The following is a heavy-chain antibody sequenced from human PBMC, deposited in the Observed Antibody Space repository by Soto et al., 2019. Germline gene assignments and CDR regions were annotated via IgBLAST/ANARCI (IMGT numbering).Heavy chain of an antibody. Sequence: QLQLQESGPGLVKPSETLSLTCTVSGGSISSSSYYWGWIRQPPGKGLEWIGSIYYSGSTYYNPSLKSRVTMSVATSKNQFSLKLSSVTAADTAVYYCASQQVVITADSWGQGTLVTVSS. J-gene: IGHJ4*02. CDR2: IYYSGST. CDR3: ASQQVVITADS. V-gene: IGHV4-39*01. D-gene: IGHD3-22*01. CDR1: GGSISSSSYY.